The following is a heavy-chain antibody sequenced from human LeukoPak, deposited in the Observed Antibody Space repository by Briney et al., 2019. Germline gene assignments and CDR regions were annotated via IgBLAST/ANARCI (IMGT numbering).Heavy chain of an antibody. CDR3: ARKAGYCSSTSCSHYWYFDL. V-gene: IGHV4-34*01. CDR2: INHSGST. CDR1: GGSFSGYY. D-gene: IGHD2-2*01. J-gene: IGHJ2*01. Sequence: SSETLSLTCAVYGGSFSGYYWSWIRQPPGKGLEWIGEINHSGSTNYNPSLKSRVTISVDTSKNQFSLKLSSVTAADTAVYYCARKAGYCSSTSCSHYWYFDLWGRGTLVTVSS.